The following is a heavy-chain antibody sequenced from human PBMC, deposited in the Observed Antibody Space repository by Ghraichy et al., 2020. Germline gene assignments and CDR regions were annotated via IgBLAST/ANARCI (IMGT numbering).Heavy chain of an antibody. J-gene: IGHJ3*02. CDR3: ARDIGSWYYSTRADAFDI. Sequence: GGSLRLSCAASGVTFSSYWMSWVRQAPGKGLEWVANIKQDGSEKYYVDSVKGRFTISRDNAKNSLYLQMNSLRAEDTAVYYCARDIGSWYYSTRADAFDIWGQGTMVTVSS. V-gene: IGHV3-7*01. CDR1: GVTFSSYW. D-gene: IGHD6-13*01. CDR2: IKQDGSEK.